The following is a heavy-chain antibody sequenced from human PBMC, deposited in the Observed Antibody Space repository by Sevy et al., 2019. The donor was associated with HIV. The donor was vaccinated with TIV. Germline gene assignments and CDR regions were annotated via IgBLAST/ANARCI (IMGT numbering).Heavy chain of an antibody. CDR1: GFKFDNYD. D-gene: IGHD6-13*01. CDR2: FSGTDGSGTDGTT. Sequence: GGSLRLSCAASGFKFDNYDFSWVRQAPGKGLEWVSGFSGTDGSGTDGTTYYTDSVKGRFIISRDKSKNTLYLEMNSLRVDDTAVYYCAKAARYSSVWYSTGEPFDYWGQGTLVTVSS. V-gene: IGHV3-23*01. J-gene: IGHJ4*02. CDR3: AKAARYSSVWYSTGEPFDY.